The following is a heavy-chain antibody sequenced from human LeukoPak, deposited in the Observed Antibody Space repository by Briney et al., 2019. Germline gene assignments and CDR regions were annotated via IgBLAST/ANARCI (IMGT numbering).Heavy chain of an antibody. CDR2: ITSSGDAT. CDR1: GFTFNIYA. Sequence: GGSLRLSCAASGFTFNIYAMSWVRQAPGKGLEWVSSITSSGDATFHADSVKDRFTISRDNSKSTLYLRMSRLRVEDTAVYYCAKDRPNYHESNGHYYRLNGDSWGQGTLVTVSS. J-gene: IGHJ5*01. V-gene: IGHV3-23*01. CDR3: AKDRPNYHESNGHYYRLNGDS. D-gene: IGHD3-22*01.